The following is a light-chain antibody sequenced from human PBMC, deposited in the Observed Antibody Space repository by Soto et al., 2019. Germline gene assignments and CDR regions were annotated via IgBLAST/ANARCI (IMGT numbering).Light chain of an antibody. CDR1: QNIYDY. CDR2: GAS. CDR3: QQYDNVPLT. V-gene: IGKV1-33*01. J-gene: IGKJ4*01. Sequence: DIQMTQSPSSLSASVGDRVTITCQASQNIYDYLNWYQQKPGKAPKLLIYGASNLQTGVPSRFSGSGSGTDFTFTISSLQPEDIAIYYCQQYDNVPLTFCGGTKVEIK.